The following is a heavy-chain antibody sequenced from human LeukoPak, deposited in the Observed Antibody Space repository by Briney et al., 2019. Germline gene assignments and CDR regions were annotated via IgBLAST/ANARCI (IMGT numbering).Heavy chain of an antibody. V-gene: IGHV3-69-1*01. Sequence: GGSLRLSCAASGFTFSGYSMNWVRQAPGKGLEWVATMTRSSAIFYADSVKGRFTISRDNARNSVYLQMNSLRDDDTAVYSCARAQTMFWEFDGFDIWGRGTKVTVSS. CDR1: GFTFSGYS. CDR2: MTRSSAI. CDR3: ARAQTMFWEFDGFDI. D-gene: IGHD3-10*02. J-gene: IGHJ3*02.